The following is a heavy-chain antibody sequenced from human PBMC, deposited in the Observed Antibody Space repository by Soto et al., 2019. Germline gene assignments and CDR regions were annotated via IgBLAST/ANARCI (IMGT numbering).Heavy chain of an antibody. D-gene: IGHD6-19*01. CDR1: GFTFDDYA. CDR2: ISWNSGSI. J-gene: IGHJ3*02. Sequence: DVQLVESGGGLVQPGRSLRLSCAASGFTFDDYAMHWVRQAPGKGLEWVSGISWNSGSIGYADSVKGRFTISRDNAKNSLYLQMNSLRAEDTALYYCAKAIAVAGLDDAFDIWGQGTMVTVSS. CDR3: AKAIAVAGLDDAFDI. V-gene: IGHV3-9*01.